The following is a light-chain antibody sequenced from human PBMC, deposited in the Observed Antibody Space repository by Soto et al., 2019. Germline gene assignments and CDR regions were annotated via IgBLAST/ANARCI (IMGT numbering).Light chain of an antibody. CDR1: SSDVGGYNY. CDR3: GAWDHVLNVGV. J-gene: IGLJ3*02. Sequence: QSALTQPASVSGSPGQSITISCTGTSSDVGGYNYVSWYQQHPGKAPKLMIYEVSNRPSGVSNRFSGSKSGNTASLTISGLQAEDAADYYCGAWDHVLNVGVFGGGTKLTVL. V-gene: IGLV2-14*01. CDR2: EVS.